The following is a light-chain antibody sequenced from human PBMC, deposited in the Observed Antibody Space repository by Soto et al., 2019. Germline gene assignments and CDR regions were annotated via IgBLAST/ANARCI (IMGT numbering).Light chain of an antibody. V-gene: IGKV3-20*01. Sequence: EIVLTQPPGTLSLSPGERAALSCRASQSVSSSFLAWYQQKPGQAPRLLIYGASSTTTGIPDRFTGSGSGTDFTLTISRLEPEDFAVYYCQHYGSSTYTFGQGTKLQIK. CDR3: QHYGSSTYT. CDR2: GAS. J-gene: IGKJ2*01. CDR1: QSVSSSF.